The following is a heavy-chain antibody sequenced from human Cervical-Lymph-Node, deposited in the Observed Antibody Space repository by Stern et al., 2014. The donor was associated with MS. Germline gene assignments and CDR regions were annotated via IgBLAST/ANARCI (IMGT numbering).Heavy chain of an antibody. J-gene: IGHJ4*02. CDR1: GYSFTNYW. CDR2: IFPGDSDT. CDR3: ARHAIYGDFDF. Sequence: EVQLVGSGAEVRKPGESLKISCKVSGYSFTNYWIGWGRQMPGKDLEGVGIIFPGDSDTKYSPSFQGQATISVDKSINTAYLQWTSLKASDTAIYYCARHAIYGDFDFWGQGTLVTVSS. D-gene: IGHD4-17*01. V-gene: IGHV5-51*01.